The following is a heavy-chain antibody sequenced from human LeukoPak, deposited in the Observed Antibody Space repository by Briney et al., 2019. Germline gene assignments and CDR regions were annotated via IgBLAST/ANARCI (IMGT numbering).Heavy chain of an antibody. J-gene: IGHJ3*02. CDR3: AREYCRGYSSGCGALDI. CDR1: GFNFRTFG. CDR2: IDSGSNAR. Sequence: PGGSLRLSCAGSGFNFRTFGMNWVRQAPGKGLEWISYIDSGSNARYYADSVKGRFTISGDNAKNSLYLQMNSLRDEDTAVYYCAREYCRGYSSGCGALDIWGQGTMVTVPS. V-gene: IGHV3-48*02. D-gene: IGHD6-19*01.